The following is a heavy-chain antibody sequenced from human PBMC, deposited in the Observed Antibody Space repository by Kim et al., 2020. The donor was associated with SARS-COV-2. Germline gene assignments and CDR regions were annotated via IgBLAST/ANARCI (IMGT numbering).Heavy chain of an antibody. CDR2: IYYSGST. Sequence: SETLSLTCTVSGGSISSGGYYWSWIRQHPGKGLEWIGYIYYSGSTYYNPSLKSRVTISVDTSKNQFSLKLSSVTAADTAVYYCARGQPPPWQYGLTPIWFDYWGQGTLVTVSS. J-gene: IGHJ4*02. CDR3: ARGQPPPWQYGLTPIWFDY. V-gene: IGHV4-31*03. CDR1: GGSISSGGYY. D-gene: IGHD4-17*01.